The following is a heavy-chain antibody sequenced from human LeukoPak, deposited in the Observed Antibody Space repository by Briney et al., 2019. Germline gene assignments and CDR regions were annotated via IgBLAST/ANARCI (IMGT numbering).Heavy chain of an antibody. V-gene: IGHV1-69*13. CDR3: ATTGTTRASVYYYGMDV. D-gene: IGHD1-1*01. Sequence: ASVKVSCKASGGTFSSYAISWVRQAPGQGLEWMGGTIPIFGTANYAQKFQGRVTITADESTSTAYMGLSSLRSEDTAVYYCATTGTTRASVYYYGMDVWGKGTTVTVSS. CDR2: TIPIFGTA. J-gene: IGHJ6*04. CDR1: GGTFSSYA.